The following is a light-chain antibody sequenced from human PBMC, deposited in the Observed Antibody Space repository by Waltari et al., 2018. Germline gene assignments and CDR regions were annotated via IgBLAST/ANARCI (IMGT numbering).Light chain of an antibody. J-gene: IGKJ1*01. CDR3: QKYNSAPRT. CDR2: SAS. Sequence: DIQMTQSPSSLSASVGDRVTITCRASLGINNHIAWYQQKPGKVPTLLIYSASTLQSGVPSRFSGSGSGTDFTLTISSLHPEDVATYYCQKYNSAPRTFGPGTKVEIK. CDR1: LGINNH. V-gene: IGKV1-27*01.